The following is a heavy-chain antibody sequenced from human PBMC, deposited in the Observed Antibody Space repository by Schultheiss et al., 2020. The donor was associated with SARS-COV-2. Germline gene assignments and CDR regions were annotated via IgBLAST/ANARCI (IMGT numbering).Heavy chain of an antibody. Sequence: GGSLRLSCAASGFTFSSYEMNWVRQAPGKGLEWVSYISSSGSTIYYADSVKGRFTISRDNAKNSLYLQMNSLRAEDTAVYYCARDLKAGYGSGSYYHYYYYGMDVWGQGTTVTVSS. J-gene: IGHJ6*02. V-gene: IGHV3-48*03. D-gene: IGHD3-10*01. CDR2: ISSSGSTI. CDR1: GFTFSSYE. CDR3: ARDLKAGYGSGSYYHYYYYGMDV.